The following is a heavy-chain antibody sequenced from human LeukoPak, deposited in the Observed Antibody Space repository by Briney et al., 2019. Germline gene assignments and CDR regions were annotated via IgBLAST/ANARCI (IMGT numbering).Heavy chain of an antibody. V-gene: IGHV3-69-1*01. CDR1: GFTFDNAW. J-gene: IGHJ4*02. CDR2: ISSSSYI. CDR3: ARTDEAPDY. Sequence: GGSLRLSCAVSGFTFDNAWMNWVRQAPGKGLEWVSSISSSSYIYYADSVKGRFTISRDNAKNSLYLQMNSLRAEDTAVYYCARTDEAPDYWGQGTLVTVSS.